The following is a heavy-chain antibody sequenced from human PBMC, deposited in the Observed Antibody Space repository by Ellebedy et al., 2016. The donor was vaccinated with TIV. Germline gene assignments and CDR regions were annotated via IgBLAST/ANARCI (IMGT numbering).Heavy chain of an antibody. D-gene: IGHD2-21*02. J-gene: IGHJ4*02. CDR2: INHSGSA. V-gene: IGHV4-34*01. Sequence: SQTLSLTCXVYGGTFSPYFWTWIRRPPGKGLEWIGEINHSGSANYNPSLKSRVTISVDTSENQFSLKLKYVTAADTAVYYCARGRGGSYSIPFDYWGQGSLVTVSS. CDR3: ARGRGGSYSIPFDY. CDR1: GGTFSPYF.